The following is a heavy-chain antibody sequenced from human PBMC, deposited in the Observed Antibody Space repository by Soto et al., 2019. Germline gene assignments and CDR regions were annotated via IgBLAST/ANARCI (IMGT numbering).Heavy chain of an antibody. Sequence: QVQLVESGGGVVQPGRSLRLSCAASGFTDSSYGMHWVRQAPGKGLGWVAVISYDGSNKYSEDSVKGRFTISRDNSKNTLYLQMNSLRAEDTAVYYCAKGSTAMTYFDYWGQGTLVTVSS. CDR3: AKGSTAMTYFDY. D-gene: IGHD5-18*01. J-gene: IGHJ4*02. CDR1: GFTDSSYG. V-gene: IGHV3-30*18. CDR2: ISYDGSNK.